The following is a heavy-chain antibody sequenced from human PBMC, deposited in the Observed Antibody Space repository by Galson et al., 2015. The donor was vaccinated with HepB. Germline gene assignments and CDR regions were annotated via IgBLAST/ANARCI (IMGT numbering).Heavy chain of an antibody. Sequence: SLRLSCAGSGLTFSSFGLHWVRQAPGKGLEFVSAIRENGAITYYADSVKDRFNISRDNSKNTLYLQMSNLAPEDTALYYCVKVNYGSGSFLDYWGQGALVTVSS. CDR2: IRENGAIT. D-gene: IGHD3-10*01. J-gene: IGHJ4*02. CDR1: GLTFSSFG. V-gene: IGHV3-64D*06. CDR3: VKVNYGSGSFLDY.